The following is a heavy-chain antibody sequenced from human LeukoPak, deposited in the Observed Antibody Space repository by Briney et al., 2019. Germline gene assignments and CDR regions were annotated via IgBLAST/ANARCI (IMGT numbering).Heavy chain of an antibody. CDR1: GFTVSDYS. J-gene: IGHJ4*02. D-gene: IGHD3-22*01. Sequence: GGSLRLSCAASGFTVSDYSMGWVRQAPGKGLEWVSAISGSGSYTDYADSVKGRFSISKDNSKNTLYMRMSSLRAEDTAVYYCAKRRYDSSGHFDSWGQGTLVAVSS. V-gene: IGHV3-23*01. CDR3: AKRRYDSSGHFDS. CDR2: ISGSGSYT.